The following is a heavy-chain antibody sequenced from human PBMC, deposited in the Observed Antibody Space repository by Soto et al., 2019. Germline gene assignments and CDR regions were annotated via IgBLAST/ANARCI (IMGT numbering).Heavy chain of an antibody. Sequence: GASVKVSCKGSGDNFNCHTISWVRHAPGQGLEWMGRIIPVFGILDYSEKFQGRVTISADKSTSTAYVDLSGLTSDDTAVYYCASSSRYCVISTCFTYFGSSGQGTLVTVSS. CDR2: IIPVFGIL. CDR3: ASSSRYCVISTCFTYFGS. V-gene: IGHV1-69*02. J-gene: IGHJ4*02. D-gene: IGHD2-15*01. CDR1: GDNFNCHT.